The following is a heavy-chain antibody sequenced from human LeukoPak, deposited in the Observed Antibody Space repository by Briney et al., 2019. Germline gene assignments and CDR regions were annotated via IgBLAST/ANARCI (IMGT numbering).Heavy chain of an antibody. CDR1: GYTFTGYY. J-gene: IGHJ4*02. CDR3: ARAGPGKIDY. Sequence: ASVKVSCKASGYTFTGYYMHWVRQAPGEGLEWMGIINPTGGSTSYAQKFQGRVTMTRDTSTSTVYMELSSLRSEDTAVYYCARAGPGKIDYWGQGTLVTVSS. CDR2: INPTGGST. D-gene: IGHD1-1*01. V-gene: IGHV1-46*01.